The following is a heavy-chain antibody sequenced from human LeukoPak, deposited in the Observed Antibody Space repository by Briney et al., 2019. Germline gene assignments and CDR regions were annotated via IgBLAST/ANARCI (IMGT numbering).Heavy chain of an antibody. V-gene: IGHV4-61*02. Sequence: SETLSLTCTVSGGPRSSGSYYWSWIRQPAGKGLEWIGRNYASGSTNYNPSLRNRVTISVDTSKNQFSLKLRSVTAADTAVYYCASSQAGDFDYWGQGTLVTVSS. CDR3: ASSQAGDFDY. J-gene: IGHJ4*02. CDR1: GGPRSSGSYY. D-gene: IGHD6-13*01. CDR2: NYASGST.